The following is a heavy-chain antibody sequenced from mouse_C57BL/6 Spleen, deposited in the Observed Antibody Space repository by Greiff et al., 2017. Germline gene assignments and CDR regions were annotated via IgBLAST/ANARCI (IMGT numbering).Heavy chain of an antibody. D-gene: IGHD2-5*01. CDR1: GYTFTSYW. CDR2: IYPSDSET. CDR3: ARSGSNQFAY. V-gene: IGHV1-61*01. J-gene: IGHJ3*01. Sequence: QVQLQQPGAELVRPGSSVKLSCKASGYTFTSYWMDWVKQRPGQGLEWIGNIYPSDSETHYNQKFKDKATLTVDKSSSTAYMQLSSLKSEDSAVYYCARSGSNQFAYWGQGTLVTVSA.